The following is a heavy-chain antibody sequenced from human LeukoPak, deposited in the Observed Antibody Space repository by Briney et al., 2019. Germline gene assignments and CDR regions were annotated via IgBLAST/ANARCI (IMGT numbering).Heavy chain of an antibody. CDR2: ITTNTGNP. CDR3: ARSGDSSGWYSDY. CDR1: GYTFTNYA. Sequence: GASVTVSCTASGYTFTNYAMNWVRQAPGQGLEWMGWITTNTGNPTYAQGFTGRFVFSLDTSVSTAYLQISSLKAEDTAVYYCARSGDSSGWYSDYWGQGTLVTVSS. D-gene: IGHD6-19*01. V-gene: IGHV7-4-1*02. J-gene: IGHJ4*02.